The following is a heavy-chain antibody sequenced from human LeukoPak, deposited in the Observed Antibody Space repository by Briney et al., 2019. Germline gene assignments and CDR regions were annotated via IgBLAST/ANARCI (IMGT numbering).Heavy chain of an antibody. J-gene: IGHJ3*02. CDR1: GFTFSSYD. CDR2: ISYDGSNK. V-gene: IGHV3-30*18. D-gene: IGHD2-2*01. Sequence: GGSLRRSCLASGFTFSSYDMHWVRQAPGKGLEWVAFISYDGSNKYYAASVKGRFTLSRDNSKNTLYLQMNSLRAEDTAVYYCAKFRGWVVPGPLGIWGQGTMVTVSS. CDR3: AKFRGWVVPGPLGI.